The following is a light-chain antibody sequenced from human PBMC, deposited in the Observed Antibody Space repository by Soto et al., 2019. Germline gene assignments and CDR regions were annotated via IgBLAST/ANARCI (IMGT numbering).Light chain of an antibody. CDR1: QSISSY. V-gene: IGKV1-39*01. CDR3: QQSGDTPPWT. Sequence: DIQLTQSPSSLSASVGDRVTITCRASQSISSYLNWDQQKPGKAHKLLIYAASSLQSGVPSRFSGSASRTDLSLTINSLQPEDFASYYCQQSGDTPPWTFGQGTKVDIK. CDR2: AAS. J-gene: IGKJ1*01.